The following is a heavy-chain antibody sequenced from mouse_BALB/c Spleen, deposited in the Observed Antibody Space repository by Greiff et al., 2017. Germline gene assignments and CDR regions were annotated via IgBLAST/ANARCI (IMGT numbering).Heavy chain of an antibody. Sequence: VQLQQSGPGLVQPSQSLSITCTVSGFSLTSYGVHWVRQSPGKGLEWLGVIWSGGSTDYNAAFISRLSISKDNSKSQVFFKMNSLQANDTAIYYCATTTATSGSYYYAMDDWGQGTSVTVSS. CDR3: ATTTATSGSYYYAMDD. CDR2: IWSGGST. J-gene: IGHJ4*01. D-gene: IGHD1-2*01. CDR1: GFSLTSYG. V-gene: IGHV2-2*02.